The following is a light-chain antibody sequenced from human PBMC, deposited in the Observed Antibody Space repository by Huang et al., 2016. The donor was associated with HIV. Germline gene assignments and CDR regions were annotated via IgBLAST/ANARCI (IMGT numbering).Light chain of an antibody. CDR1: QTIITY. V-gene: IGKV1-39*01. Sequence: DIQMTQSPSSLSASVGDRVTISCRASQTIITYLNWYQQKPGKAPKPLIYAASSLQSGVPSRFRGSGSGTDFTLTISSLQPEDFATYYCQQSYSTPRLTFGGGTKVDIK. J-gene: IGKJ4*01. CDR2: AAS. CDR3: QQSYSTPRLT.